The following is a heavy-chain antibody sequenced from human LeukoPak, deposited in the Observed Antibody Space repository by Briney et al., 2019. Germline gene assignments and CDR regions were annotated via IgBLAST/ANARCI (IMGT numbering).Heavy chain of an antibody. Sequence: PGGSLRLSCVASGFTLSSYSMNWVRQAPGKGLEWVPVISSTSSYIRYAESVKGRFTISRDNAKNSLFLEMKSLRAEDTAVYYCAREAWFDPWGQGTLVTVSS. CDR1: GFTLSSYS. J-gene: IGHJ5*02. CDR3: AREAWFDP. V-gene: IGHV3-21*06. CDR2: ISSTSSYI.